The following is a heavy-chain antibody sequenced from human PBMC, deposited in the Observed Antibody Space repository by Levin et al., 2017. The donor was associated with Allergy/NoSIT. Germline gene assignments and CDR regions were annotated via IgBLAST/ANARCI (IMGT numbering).Heavy chain of an antibody. CDR1: GGTFSSYT. CDR3: ASSADPGRGKDFWSGYYVTPYYDYGMDV. J-gene: IGHJ6*02. V-gene: IGHV1-69*02. CDR2: IIPILGIA. Sequence: SVKVSCKASGGTFSSYTISWVRQAPGQGLEWMGRIIPILGIANYAQKFQGRVTITADKSTSTAYMELSSLRSEDTAVYYCASSADPGRGKDFWSGYYVTPYYDYGMDVWGQGTTVTVSS. D-gene: IGHD3-3*01.